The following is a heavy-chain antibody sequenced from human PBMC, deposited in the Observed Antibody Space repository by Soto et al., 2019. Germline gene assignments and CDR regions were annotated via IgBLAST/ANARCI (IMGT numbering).Heavy chain of an antibody. CDR3: ARDYPPAKRYFDWLLYKADAFDI. J-gene: IGHJ3*02. Sequence: GSLRLSWGASGFTFSSFSMNWVRQGPGEGVGGVSSISSSSSYIYYADSVKARFTISRDNAKNSLYLQMNSLRAEDTAVYYCARDYPPAKRYFDWLLYKADAFDIWGQGTMVTVSS. CDR1: GFTFSSFS. V-gene: IGHV3-21*01. D-gene: IGHD3-9*01. CDR2: ISSSSSYI.